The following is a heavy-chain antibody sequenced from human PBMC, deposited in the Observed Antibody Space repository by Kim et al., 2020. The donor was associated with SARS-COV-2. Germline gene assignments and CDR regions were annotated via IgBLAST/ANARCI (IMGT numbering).Heavy chain of an antibody. V-gene: IGHV3-23*01. CDR2: ISVSGGST. Sequence: GGSLRLSCAASGFTFSSYAMSWVRQAPGKGLEWVSAISVSGGSTYYADSVKGRFTISRDNAKNTLYLQMNSLRAEDTAVYYCAKDRNNVVVPAAIPFDYYYYGMDVWGQGTTVTVSS. J-gene: IGHJ6*02. CDR1: GFTFSSYA. D-gene: IGHD2-2*01. CDR3: AKDRNNVVVPAAIPFDYYYYGMDV.